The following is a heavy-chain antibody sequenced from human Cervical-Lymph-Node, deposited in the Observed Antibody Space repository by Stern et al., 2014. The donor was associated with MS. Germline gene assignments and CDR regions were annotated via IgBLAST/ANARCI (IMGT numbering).Heavy chain of an antibody. Sequence: QVQLQESGPGLVKPSETLSLTCAVSGYSITNGYYWGWIRQSPGKGLEWXASMSHSGTTYYNPSLESRVTMSVDTSKTHFPLKLSSVTAADTAVYHCARSVQVVVLWFDPWGQGTLVTVSS. CDR3: ARSVQVVVLWFDP. D-gene: IGHD2-15*01. CDR1: GYSITNGYY. V-gene: IGHV4-38-2*01. J-gene: IGHJ5*02. CDR2: MSHSGTT.